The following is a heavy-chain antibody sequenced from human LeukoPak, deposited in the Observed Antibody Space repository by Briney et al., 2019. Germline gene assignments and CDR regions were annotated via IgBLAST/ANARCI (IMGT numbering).Heavy chain of an antibody. Sequence: SETLSLTCSVSGGSISSSDYYWGWIRQPPGKGLEWIGTMFYNGATKSNPSLSSRVTMSIDTSKNQFSLKLSSVTAADTAVYYCASMDIPLSQLDYWGQGTLVTVSS. CDR1: GGSISSSDYY. CDR3: ASMDIPLSQLDY. V-gene: IGHV4-39*07. CDR2: MFYNGAT. J-gene: IGHJ4*02. D-gene: IGHD2-2*03.